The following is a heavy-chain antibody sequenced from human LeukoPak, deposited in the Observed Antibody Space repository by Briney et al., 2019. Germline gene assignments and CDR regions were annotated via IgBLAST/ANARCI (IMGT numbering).Heavy chain of an antibody. D-gene: IGHD3-10*01. V-gene: IGHV5-51*03. Sequence: GESLKISCRGSGHSFSSYWIAWVRQMPGKGLEWMGIIYPGDSDTRYSPSFQGQVTISVDKSISTAYLQWNSLKASDTAIYYCARERGGGAPLDYWGQGTLVTVPS. CDR1: GHSFSSYW. CDR3: ARERGGGAPLDY. J-gene: IGHJ4*02. CDR2: IYPGDSDT.